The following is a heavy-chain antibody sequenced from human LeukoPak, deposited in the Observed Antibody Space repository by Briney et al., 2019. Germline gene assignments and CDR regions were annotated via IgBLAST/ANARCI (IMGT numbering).Heavy chain of an antibody. CDR3: ARDYYDSSGYHLDY. V-gene: IGHV1-46*01. CDR1: GYTFTSYY. D-gene: IGHD3-22*01. J-gene: IGHJ4*02. Sequence: ASVKVSCKASGYTFTSYYMHWLRQAPGPALEWMGIINPNGGSTSYAQKFQGRVTMTRDMSTSTVYMELSSLRSEDTAVYYCARDYYDSSGYHLDYWGQGTLVTVSS. CDR2: INPNGGST.